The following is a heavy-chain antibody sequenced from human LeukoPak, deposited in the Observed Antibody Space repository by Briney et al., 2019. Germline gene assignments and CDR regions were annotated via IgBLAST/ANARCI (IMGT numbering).Heavy chain of an antibody. CDR1: GFTFRSHA. Sequence: PGGPLRLSCVGSGFTFRSHAMSWVRQAPEKGLEFVSGIYENGGTTYYADSVKGRFFISRDNSKNTLYLQMDSLRGEDTAVYYCAKDFRIGYSAHFDYWGQGALVTVSS. CDR3: AKDFRIGYSAHFDY. CDR2: IYENGGTT. V-gene: IGHV3-23*01. J-gene: IGHJ4*02. D-gene: IGHD2-21*01.